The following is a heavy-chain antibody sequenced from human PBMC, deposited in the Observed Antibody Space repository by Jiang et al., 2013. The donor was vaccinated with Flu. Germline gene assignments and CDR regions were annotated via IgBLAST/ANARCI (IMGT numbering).Heavy chain of an antibody. CDR3: ARSFGDYPEYFDY. CDR1: GYTFTSYA. J-gene: IGHJ4*02. D-gene: IGHD4-17*01. CDR2: INAGNGNT. Sequence: GAEVKKPGASVKVSCKASGYTFTSYAMHWVRQAPGQRLEWMGWINAGNGNTKYSQKFQGRVTITRDTSASTAYMELSSLRSEDTAVYYCARSFGDYPEYFDYWGQGTLVTVSS. V-gene: IGHV1-3*01.